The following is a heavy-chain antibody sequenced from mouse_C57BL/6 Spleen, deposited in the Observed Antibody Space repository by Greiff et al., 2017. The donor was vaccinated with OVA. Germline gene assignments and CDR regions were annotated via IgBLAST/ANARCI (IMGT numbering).Heavy chain of an antibody. CDR3: ARVENYSNYEAMDY. CDR1: GYTFTSYW. J-gene: IGHJ4*01. CDR2: IDPSDSYT. V-gene: IGHV1-59*01. Sequence: QVHVKQPGAELVRPGTSVKLSCKASGYTFTSYWMHWVKQRPGQGLEWIGVIDPSDSYTNYNQKFKGKATLTVDTSSSTAYMQLSSLTSEDSAVYYCARVENYSNYEAMDYWGQGTSVTVSS. D-gene: IGHD2-5*01.